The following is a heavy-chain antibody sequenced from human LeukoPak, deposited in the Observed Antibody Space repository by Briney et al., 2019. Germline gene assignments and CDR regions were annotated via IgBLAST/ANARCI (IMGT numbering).Heavy chain of an antibody. CDR2: ISNSGNT. Sequence: SETLSLTCTVSGGSISSSSYYWGWIRQPPGKGLEWIGKISNSGNTYYKPSLKSRVTISVDTARNQFSLKVNSVTAAGTAVYYCARGREGTGWLVRDYFDHWGQGTLVTVSS. D-gene: IGHD6-19*01. V-gene: IGHV4-39*07. CDR1: GGSISSSSYY. CDR3: ARGREGTGWLVRDYFDH. J-gene: IGHJ4*02.